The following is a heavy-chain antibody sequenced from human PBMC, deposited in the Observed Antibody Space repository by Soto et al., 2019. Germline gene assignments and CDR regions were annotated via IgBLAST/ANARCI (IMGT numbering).Heavy chain of an antibody. V-gene: IGHV3-30-3*01. J-gene: IGHJ5*02. CDR2: ISYDGSNK. CDR1: GFTFSSYA. Sequence: GGSLRLSCAASGFTFSSYAMHWVRQAPGKGLEWVAVISYDGSNKYYADSVKGRFTISRDNSKNTLYLQMNSLRAEDTAVYYCARVSAIQLWLHWFDPWGQGTLVTVSS. D-gene: IGHD5-18*01. CDR3: ARVSAIQLWLHWFDP.